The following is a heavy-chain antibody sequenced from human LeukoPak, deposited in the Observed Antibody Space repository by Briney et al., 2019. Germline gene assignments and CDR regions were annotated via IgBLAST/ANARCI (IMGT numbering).Heavy chain of an antibody. J-gene: IGHJ3*02. CDR1: GFTFDDYA. Sequence: HSGGSLRLSCAASGFTFDDYAMHWVRQAPGKGLEWVPGISWNSGSIGYADSVKGRFTISRDNAKNSLYLQMNSLRAEDTALYYCAKDRQRFRGTNAFDIWGQGTMVTVSS. CDR3: AKDRQRFRGTNAFDI. D-gene: IGHD3-10*01. CDR2: ISWNSGSI. V-gene: IGHV3-9*01.